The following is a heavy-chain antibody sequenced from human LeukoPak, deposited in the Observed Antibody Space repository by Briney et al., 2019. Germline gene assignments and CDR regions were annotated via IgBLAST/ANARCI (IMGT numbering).Heavy chain of an antibody. CDR1: GYTFTSYG. D-gene: IGHD1-26*01. CDR3: ARDGNDNSGSYPVDY. V-gene: IGHV1-69*04. J-gene: IGHJ4*02. CDR2: IIPILGIA. Sequence: ASVKVSCKASGYTFTSYGISWVRQAPGQGLEWMGRIIPILGIANYAQKFQGRVTITADKSTSTAYMELSSLRSEDTAVYYCARDGNDNSGSYPVDYWGQGTLVTVSS.